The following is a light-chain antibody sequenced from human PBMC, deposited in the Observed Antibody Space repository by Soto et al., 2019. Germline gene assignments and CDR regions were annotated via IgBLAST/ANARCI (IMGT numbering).Light chain of an antibody. Sequence: DIQLTQSPSFLSASVGDRVTITCRASQDISSYLAWYQQKPGKAPKLLIYAASSLQSGVPSRFSGSGSGTEFTLTISNLQPEDFATYYCQQLNSYYIFTFGPGTKVDIK. J-gene: IGKJ3*01. CDR1: QDISSY. CDR2: AAS. V-gene: IGKV1-9*01. CDR3: QQLNSYYIFT.